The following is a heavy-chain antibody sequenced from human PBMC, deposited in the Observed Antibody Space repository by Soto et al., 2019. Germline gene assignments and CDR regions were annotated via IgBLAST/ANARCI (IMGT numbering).Heavy chain of an antibody. CDR2: TYYTYNGCN. Sequence: QTVSLTYAICVDSVSSDSAASNCIRQSRARSLDWLGRTYYTYNGCNDYAGSVKSHITISADTSNDQFCLRLNSVTPGDTAVYYCASEGVLSTYYAYARFVTWGQGTLVAVYS. V-gene: IGHV6-1*01. CDR3: ASEGVLSTYYAYARFVT. J-gene: IGHJ5*01. D-gene: IGHD3-22*01. CDR1: VDSVSSDSAA.